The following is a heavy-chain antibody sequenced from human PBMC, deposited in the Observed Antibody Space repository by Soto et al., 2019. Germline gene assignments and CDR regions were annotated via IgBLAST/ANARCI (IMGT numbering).Heavy chain of an antibody. CDR1: GFTVSSNY. CDR2: IYSGGST. Sequence: GGSLRLSCAASGFTVSSNYMSWVRQAPGKGLEWVSVIYSGGSTYYADSVKGRFTISRDNSKNTLYLQMNSLRAEDTAVYYCARAIRGYSGPTNHRRAVATPVGYLDLWGRGTLVTVSS. V-gene: IGHV3-66*01. J-gene: IGHJ2*01. CDR3: ARAIRGYSGPTNHRRAVATPVGYLDL. D-gene: IGHD5-12*01.